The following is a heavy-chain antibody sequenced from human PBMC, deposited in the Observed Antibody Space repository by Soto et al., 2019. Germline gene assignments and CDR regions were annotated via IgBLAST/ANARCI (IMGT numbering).Heavy chain of an antibody. V-gene: IGHV3-33*01. CDR1: GFTFSSYG. CDR3: ASFLPDIVGAAFDY. D-gene: IGHD1-26*01. J-gene: IGHJ4*02. Sequence: QVQLVESGGGVVQPGRSLRLSCAASGFTFSSYGMHWVRQAPGKGLEWVAVIWYDGSNKYYADSVKGRFTISRDNSKNTLYLQMNSLRAEDTAVYYCASFLPDIVGAAFDYWGPGTLVTVSS. CDR2: IWYDGSNK.